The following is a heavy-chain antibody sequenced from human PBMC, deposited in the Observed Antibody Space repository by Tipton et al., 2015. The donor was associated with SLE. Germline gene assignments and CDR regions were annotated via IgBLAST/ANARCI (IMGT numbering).Heavy chain of an antibody. V-gene: IGHV3-7*03. D-gene: IGHD3-16*01. CDR1: GFTFSSYR. CDR3: AEGLGGENYYYGMDV. CDR2: IKQDVSEK. J-gene: IGHJ6*02. Sequence: SLRLSCAASGFTFSSYRISWVRHAPVMGLEWVADIKQDVSEKYYVESVKGRFTISRDNAKNSLYLQMNSLRAEDTALYYCAEGLGGENYYYGMDVWGQGTTVTVSS.